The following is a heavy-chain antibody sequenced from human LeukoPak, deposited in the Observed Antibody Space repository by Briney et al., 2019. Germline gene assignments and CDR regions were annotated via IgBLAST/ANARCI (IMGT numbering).Heavy chain of an antibody. Sequence: ASVTVSCTTSGYNFIGYYIHWVRQAPGQGLEWMGRINPNNGGTNYAQRFQGRVTMTRDTFISTAYMDLSSLGSDDTAVYYCAREGERSGYQPFDYWGQGTLVTVSS. V-gene: IGHV1-2*06. CDR1: GYNFIGYY. CDR2: INPNNGGT. D-gene: IGHD3-22*01. CDR3: AREGERSGYQPFDY. J-gene: IGHJ4*02.